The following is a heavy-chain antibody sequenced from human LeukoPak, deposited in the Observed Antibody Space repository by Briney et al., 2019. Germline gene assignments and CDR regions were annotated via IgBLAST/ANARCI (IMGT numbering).Heavy chain of an antibody. V-gene: IGHV3-49*03. CDR3: IRGGANSPFDY. CDR1: GFTFGDYT. Sequence: GRSLRLSCTASGFTFGDYTMGWFRQAPGKGLEWVGFIRSKTYGGTTEDAASVKGRFTISRDDSKSIAYLQMNSLKSEDTAVYYCIRGGANSPFDYWGQGTLVTVSS. CDR2: IRSKTYGGTT. J-gene: IGHJ4*02. D-gene: IGHD1-1*01.